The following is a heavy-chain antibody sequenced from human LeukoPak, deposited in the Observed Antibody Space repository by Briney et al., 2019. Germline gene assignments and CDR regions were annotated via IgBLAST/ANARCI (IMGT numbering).Heavy chain of an antibody. CDR3: ARAAIAVAGDYHYHYMDV. CDR2: ISPSSGDT. CDR1: GYTFTGHY. D-gene: IGHD6-19*01. Sequence: GASVKVSCKASGYTFTGHYMHWVRQAPGQGLEWMGRISPSSGDTDYAQRFQGRVTMTRDTSISTAYMELRWLRSDDTAVYYCARAAIAVAGDYHYHYMDVWGKGTTVTVSS. J-gene: IGHJ6*03. V-gene: IGHV1-2*06.